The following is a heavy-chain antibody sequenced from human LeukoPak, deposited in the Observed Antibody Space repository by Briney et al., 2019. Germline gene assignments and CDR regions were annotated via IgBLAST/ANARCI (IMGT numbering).Heavy chain of an antibody. CDR3: ARDMKRSRARWENLGFDP. CDR2: IYTSGST. Sequence: PSETLSLTCTVSGDSISSGDYYWSWIRQPAGKGLEWIGRIYTSGSTNYKSSLKSRVTISVDTSKNQFSLKLSSLTAADTAVYYCARDMKRSRARWENLGFDPWGQGTLVTVSS. J-gene: IGHJ5*02. D-gene: IGHD1-26*01. V-gene: IGHV4-61*02. CDR1: GDSISSGDYY.